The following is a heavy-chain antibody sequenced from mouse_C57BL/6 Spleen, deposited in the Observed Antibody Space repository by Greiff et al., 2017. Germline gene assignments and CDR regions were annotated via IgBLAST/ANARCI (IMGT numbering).Heavy chain of an antibody. V-gene: IGHV3-8*01. CDR3: ARGRRRYFDV. J-gene: IGHJ1*03. Sequence: EVQGVESGPGLAKPSQTLSLTCSVTGYSITSDYWNWIRKFPGNKLEYIGYISYSGSTYYKPSLKSRISITRDTSKNQYYLQLNSVTTEDTATYCCARGRRRYFDVWGTGTTVTVSS. CDR2: ISYSGST. CDR1: GYSITSDY.